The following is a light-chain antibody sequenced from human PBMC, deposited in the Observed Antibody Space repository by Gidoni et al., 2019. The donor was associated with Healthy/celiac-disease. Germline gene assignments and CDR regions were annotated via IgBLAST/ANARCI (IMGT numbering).Light chain of an antibody. Sequence: QSVLTQPPSASGTPGQRVTISCSGSSSNIGSNYVYWYQQLPGTAPKLLIYRNNQRPSGVPDRFSGSKSGTSASLAIRGLRSEDEADYYCATWDDSLSGFAVFGGGTQLTVL. CDR1: SSNIGSNY. J-gene: IGLJ7*01. V-gene: IGLV1-47*01. CDR2: RNN. CDR3: ATWDDSLSGFAV.